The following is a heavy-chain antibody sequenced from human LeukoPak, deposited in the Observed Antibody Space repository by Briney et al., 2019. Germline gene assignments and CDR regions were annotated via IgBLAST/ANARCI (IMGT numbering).Heavy chain of an antibody. D-gene: IGHD6-13*01. CDR2: IYYSGST. V-gene: IGHV4-59*11. CDR1: GGSISSHY. CDR3: ARGRVEYSSSWYDLDY. J-gene: IGHJ4*02. Sequence: PSETLSLTCTVSGGSISSHYWSWIRQPLGKGLEWIGYIYYSGSTNYNPSLKSRVTILVDTSKNQFSLKLSSVTAADTAVYYCARGRVEYSSSWYDLDYWGQGTLVTVSS.